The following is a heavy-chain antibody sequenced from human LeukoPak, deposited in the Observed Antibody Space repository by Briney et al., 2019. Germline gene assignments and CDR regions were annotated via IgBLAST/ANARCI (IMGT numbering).Heavy chain of an antibody. Sequence: GGSLRPSCAASGFTFDDYAMHWVRQAPGKGLEWVSGISWNSGSIGYADSVKGRFTISRDNAKNSLYLQMNSLRAEDTALYYCAKGIRYSSSSLDYWGQGTLVTVSS. D-gene: IGHD6-6*01. CDR2: ISWNSGSI. V-gene: IGHV3-9*01. J-gene: IGHJ4*02. CDR1: GFTFDDYA. CDR3: AKGIRYSSSSLDY.